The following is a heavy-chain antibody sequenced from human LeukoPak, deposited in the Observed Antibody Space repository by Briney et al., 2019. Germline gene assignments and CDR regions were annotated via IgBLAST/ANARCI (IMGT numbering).Heavy chain of an antibody. CDR2: MNPNSGNT. D-gene: IGHD5-24*01. Sequence: GASVKVSCKASGGTFSSYAISWVRQATGQGLEWMGWMNPNSGNTGYAQKFQGRVTMTRNTSISTAYMELSSLRSEDTAVYYCTRGGYNNYYYGMDVWGQGTTVTVSS. J-gene: IGHJ6*02. V-gene: IGHV1-8*02. CDR3: TRGGYNNYYYGMDV. CDR1: GGTFSSYA.